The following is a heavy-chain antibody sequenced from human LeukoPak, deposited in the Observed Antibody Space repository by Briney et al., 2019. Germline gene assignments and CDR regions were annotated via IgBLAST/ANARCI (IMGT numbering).Heavy chain of an antibody. CDR2: IKHDGSEE. CDR3: ARDLYYYDSSGYYRGLDY. CDR1: GFTFNTYR. D-gene: IGHD3-22*01. V-gene: IGHV3-7*01. J-gene: IGHJ4*02. Sequence: PGGSLRLSCAASGFTFNTYRMSWLRQAPGKGLEWVANIKHDGSEENYVDSVKGRFTISRDNAKGSLSLQMNSLRGEDTAVYYCARDLYYYDSSGYYRGLDYWGQGTLVTVSS.